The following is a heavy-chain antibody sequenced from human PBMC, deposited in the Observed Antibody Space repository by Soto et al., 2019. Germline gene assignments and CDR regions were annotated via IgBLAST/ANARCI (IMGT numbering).Heavy chain of an antibody. CDR2: IYYSGST. CDR1: GGSISSYY. CDR3: ARDRGYYGSGSYSSWFDP. Sequence: ETLSLTCTFSGGSISSYYWSWIRQPPGKGLEWIGYIYYSGSTNYNPSLKSRVTISVDTSKNQFSLKLSSVTAADKAVYYCARDRGYYGSGSYSSWFDPWGQGTLVTVS. V-gene: IGHV4-59*01. D-gene: IGHD3-10*01. J-gene: IGHJ5*02.